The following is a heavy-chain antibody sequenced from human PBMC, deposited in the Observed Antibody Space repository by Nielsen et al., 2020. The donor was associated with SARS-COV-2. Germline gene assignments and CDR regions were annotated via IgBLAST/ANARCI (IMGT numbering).Heavy chain of an antibody. V-gene: IGHV4-39*01. D-gene: IGHD4-23*01. CDR3: ARHVYVSVDYGMDV. J-gene: IGHJ6*02. CDR2: IYYRGST. Sequence: RQAPGKGLEWIGSIYYRGSTYYNPSLESRVTISVDTSKNQFSLKLSSVTAADTAVYYCARHVYVSVDYGMDVWGQGTTVTVSS.